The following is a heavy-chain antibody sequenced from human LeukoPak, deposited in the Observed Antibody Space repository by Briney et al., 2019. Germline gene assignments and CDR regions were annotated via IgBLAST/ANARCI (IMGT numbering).Heavy chain of an antibody. D-gene: IGHD2-8*01. V-gene: IGHV1-46*01. Sequence: GASVKVSCKASGYTFTSYYMHWVRQAPGQGLEWMGIINPSGGSTSYAQKFQGRVTMTRDTSTSTVYMELSSLRSEDTAVYYCAREELMVYQTRQYMDVWGKGTTVTVSS. CDR3: AREELMVYQTRQYMDV. CDR1: GYTFTSYY. J-gene: IGHJ6*03. CDR2: INPSGGST.